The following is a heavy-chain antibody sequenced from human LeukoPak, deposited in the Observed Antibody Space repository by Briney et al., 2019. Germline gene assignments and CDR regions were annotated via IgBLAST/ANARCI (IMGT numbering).Heavy chain of an antibody. CDR2: VIGSYT. CDR1: GFTFSSYV. V-gene: IGHV3-23*01. Sequence: GGSLRLSCAASGFTFSSYVMSWVRQAPGEGLEWGSAVIGSYTYYAASVKGRFTISRDNSKNTLFLEMNSLRAGDTAVYYCAKGASSSRPYYFDSWGLGTLDIVSS. D-gene: IGHD6-13*01. J-gene: IGHJ4*02. CDR3: AKGASSSRPYYFDS.